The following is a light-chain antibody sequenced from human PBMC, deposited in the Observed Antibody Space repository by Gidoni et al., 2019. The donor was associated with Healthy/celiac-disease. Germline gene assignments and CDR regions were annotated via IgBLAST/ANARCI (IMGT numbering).Light chain of an antibody. V-gene: IGKV3-20*01. CDR1: QSVSSSY. CDR3: QQYGSSPRT. CDR2: GAS. J-gene: IGKJ1*01. Sequence: EIVLTQSPGTLSLSPGERATLPCRASQSVSSSYLAWYQQKPGQAPRLLIYGASSRATGIPDRFIGSGSGTDFTLTISRLEPEDFAVYYCQQYGSSPRTFGQGTKVEIK.